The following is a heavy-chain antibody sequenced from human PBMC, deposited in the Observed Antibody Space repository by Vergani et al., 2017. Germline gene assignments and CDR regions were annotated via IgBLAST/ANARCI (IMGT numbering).Heavy chain of an antibody. CDR3: ASASHCMNCYSDGPDAPGYYYMDL. V-gene: IGHV4-61*02. CDR1: GASVSSGTYY. Sequence: QVQLQESGPGLLKPSQTLSLTCTVSGASVSSGTYYWTWIRQPAGKKLEWIVRMYTSGHTIYNPSLESRVTMSVDTSKNQFSLHLCSVTAADTAVYYCASASHCMNCYSDGPDAPGYYYMDLWGKGTPVTVSS. CDR2: MYTSGHT. J-gene: IGHJ6*03. D-gene: IGHD2-21*01.